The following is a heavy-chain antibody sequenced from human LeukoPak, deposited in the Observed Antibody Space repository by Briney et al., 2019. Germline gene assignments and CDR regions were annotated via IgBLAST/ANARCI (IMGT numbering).Heavy chain of an antibody. V-gene: IGHV3-48*03. CDR1: GFTFSSYE. Sequence: PGGSLRLSCAASGFTFSSYEMNWVRQAPGKGLEWVSYISSSGSTIYYADSVKGRFTISRDNAKNSLYLQMSSLRAEDTAVYYCARVGYSSGWYYFDYWGQGTLVTVSS. CDR3: ARVGYSSGWYYFDY. CDR2: ISSSGSTI. J-gene: IGHJ4*02. D-gene: IGHD6-19*01.